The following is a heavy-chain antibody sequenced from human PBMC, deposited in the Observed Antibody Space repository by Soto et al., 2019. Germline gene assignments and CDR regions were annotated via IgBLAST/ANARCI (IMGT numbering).Heavy chain of an antibody. CDR2: IGTAGDT. J-gene: IGHJ4*02. V-gene: IGHV3-13*04. CDR1: GFTFSSYD. D-gene: IGHD3-22*01. CDR3: ARADRPDTSVDY. Sequence: PGGSLRLSCAASGFTFSSYDMHWVRQATGKGLEWVSAIGTAGDTYYPGSVKGRFTISRDNAKNSLFLQMNSLRDEDTAIYYCARADRPDTSVDYWGQGTLVTVSS.